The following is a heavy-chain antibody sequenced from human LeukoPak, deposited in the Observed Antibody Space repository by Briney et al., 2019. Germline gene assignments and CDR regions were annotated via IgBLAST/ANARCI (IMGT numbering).Heavy chain of an antibody. CDR2: ISPDGSST. V-gene: IGHV3-74*01. D-gene: IGHD6-6*01. CDR1: GFTFSSYW. CDR3: AKAFPGQLVIFDY. Sequence: PGGSLRLSCAASGFTFSSYWMHWVRQVPGKGLVWVSRISPDGSSTSYADSVKGRFTISRDNSKNTLYLQMNSLRAEDTAVYYCAKAFPGQLVIFDYWGQGTLVTVSS. J-gene: IGHJ4*02.